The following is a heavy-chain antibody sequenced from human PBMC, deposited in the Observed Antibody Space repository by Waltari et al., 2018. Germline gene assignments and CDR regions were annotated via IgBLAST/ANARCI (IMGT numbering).Heavy chain of an antibody. CDR2: IYYSGST. CDR3: ARDSSSAGNWFDP. J-gene: IGHJ5*02. Sequence: SSYYWSWIRQPPGKGLEWIGYIYYSGSTNYNPSLKSRVTISVDTSKNQFSLKLSSVTAADTAVYYCARDSSSAGNWFDPWGQGTLVTVSS. V-gene: IGHV4-59*01. D-gene: IGHD3-22*01. CDR1: SSYY.